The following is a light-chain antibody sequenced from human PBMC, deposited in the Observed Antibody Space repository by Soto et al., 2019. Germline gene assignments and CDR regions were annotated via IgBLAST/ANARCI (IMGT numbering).Light chain of an antibody. CDR1: QSVSSSC. J-gene: IGKJ4*01. CDR2: GAS. CDR3: QQYGSSSLT. Sequence: EIVLTQSPGTLSLSPEERATLSCRASQSVSSSCLAWYQQKPGQAPRLLIYGASSRATGIPDRFSGSGSGTDFTLTISRLEPQDFAVYYCQQYGSSSLTFGGGTKVEIK. V-gene: IGKV3-20*01.